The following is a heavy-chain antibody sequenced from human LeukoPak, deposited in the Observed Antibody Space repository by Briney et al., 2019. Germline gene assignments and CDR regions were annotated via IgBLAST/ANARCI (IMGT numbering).Heavy chain of an antibody. CDR2: IYHSGST. V-gene: IGHV4-30-2*01. CDR3: ARGGRDAFDI. Sequence: PSETLSLTCAVSGGPISSGGYSWTWIRQPPGRGLEWIGYIYHSGSTYYNPSLKSRVTISVDRSKNQFSLKLSSVTAADAAVYYCARGGRDAFDIWGQGTMVTVSS. CDR1: GGPISSGGYS. J-gene: IGHJ3*02.